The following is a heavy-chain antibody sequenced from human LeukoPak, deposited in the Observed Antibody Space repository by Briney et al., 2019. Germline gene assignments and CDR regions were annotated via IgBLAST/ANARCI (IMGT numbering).Heavy chain of an antibody. V-gene: IGHV1-46*01. CDR2: INPSGGST. CDR1: GGTFTSYY. D-gene: IGHD1-26*01. J-gene: IGHJ4*02. CDR3: ARDWFVGATGDYYFDY. Sequence: ASVKVSCKASGGTFTSYYMRWVRQAPGQGLEWMGIINPSGGSTSYAQKFQGRVTMTRDTSTSTVYMELSSLRSEDTAVYYCARDWFVGATGDYYFDYWGQGTLVTVSS.